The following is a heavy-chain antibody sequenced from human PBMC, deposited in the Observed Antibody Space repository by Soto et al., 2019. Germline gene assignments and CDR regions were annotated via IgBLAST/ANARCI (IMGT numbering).Heavy chain of an antibody. D-gene: IGHD1-20*01. CDR1: GFTFSSYG. Sequence: GGSLRLSCAASGFTFSSYGMHWVRQAPGKGLEWVAVISYDGSNKYYADSVKGRFTISRDNSKNTLYLQMNSLRAEDTAVYYCAKQALYNWNPSYYMDVWGKGTTVTVSS. J-gene: IGHJ6*03. CDR2: ISYDGSNK. CDR3: AKQALYNWNPSYYMDV. V-gene: IGHV3-30*18.